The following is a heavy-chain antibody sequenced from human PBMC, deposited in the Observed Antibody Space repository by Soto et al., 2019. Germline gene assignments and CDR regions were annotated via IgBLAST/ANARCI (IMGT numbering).Heavy chain of an antibody. J-gene: IGHJ4*02. CDR2: TYYRSKWYN. Sequence: WVRQSPSRGLEWLGRTYYRSKWYNDYAVSVKSRITVNPDTSMNQFSLQLNSVTPEDTAVYYCARDGGSSHFEYWGQGTLVTVSS. V-gene: IGHV6-1*01. D-gene: IGHD6-6*01. CDR3: ARDGGSSHFEY.